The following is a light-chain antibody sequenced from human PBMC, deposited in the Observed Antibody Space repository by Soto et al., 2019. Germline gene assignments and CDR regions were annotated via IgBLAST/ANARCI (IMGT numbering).Light chain of an antibody. V-gene: IGLV2-14*01. CDR1: RSDVGIYNY. Sequence: QSALTQPASVSGSPGQSITISCTGTRSDVGIYNYVSWYQQHPGKAPKLIICEVYNRPSGVSNRFSGSKSGNTASLTISGLRAEDEADYYCTSFTTSNIWVFGGGTKLTVL. J-gene: IGLJ3*02. CDR2: EVY. CDR3: TSFTTSNIWV.